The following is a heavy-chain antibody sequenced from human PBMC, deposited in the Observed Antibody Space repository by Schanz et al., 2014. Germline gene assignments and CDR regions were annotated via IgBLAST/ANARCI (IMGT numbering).Heavy chain of an antibody. Sequence: DVQLVDSGGGLVQPGGSLRLSCAASGFTVSNSYIHWVRQAPGKGLEWVSAISGSGGSTYYADSVKGRFTISRDNSKNTLYLQMNSLRAEDTAVYYCIRGDIMVVPVAHFWGQGILVTVSS. CDR1: GFTVSNSY. CDR2: SGSGGST. V-gene: IGHV3-53*01. CDR3: IRGDIMVVPVAHF. J-gene: IGHJ4*02. D-gene: IGHD2-2*01.